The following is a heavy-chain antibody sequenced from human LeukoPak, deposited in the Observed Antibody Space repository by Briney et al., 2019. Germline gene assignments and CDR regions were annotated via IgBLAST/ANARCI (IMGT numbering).Heavy chain of an antibody. CDR2: INPSGGST. CDR3: ARDKSTYYDYVWGIYEVPLVY. V-gene: IGHV1-46*01. Sequence: ASVKVSCKASGYTFTSYYMHWMRQAPGQGLEWMGMINPSGGSTSYAQKFQGRVTMTRDTSTSTVYMELSSLRSEDTAVYYCARDKSTYYDYVWGIYEVPLVYWGQRTLVTVSS. D-gene: IGHD3-16*01. CDR1: GYTFTSYY. J-gene: IGHJ4*02.